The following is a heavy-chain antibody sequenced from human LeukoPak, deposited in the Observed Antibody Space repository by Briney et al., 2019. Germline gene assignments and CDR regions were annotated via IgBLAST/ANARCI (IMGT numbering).Heavy chain of an antibody. D-gene: IGHD6-6*01. V-gene: IGHV3-7*03. CDR1: GFTFSGFW. Sequence: PGGSLRPSCAVSGFTFSGFWMSWSRQAPGKGLEWVASINSDGSEGYYADVVKGRFTISRDNAKNSLYLQINSLRAEDTAMYYCARSSYSSSSSVWGQGTMVTVSS. J-gene: IGHJ3*01. CDR3: ARSSYSSSSSV. CDR2: INSDGSEG.